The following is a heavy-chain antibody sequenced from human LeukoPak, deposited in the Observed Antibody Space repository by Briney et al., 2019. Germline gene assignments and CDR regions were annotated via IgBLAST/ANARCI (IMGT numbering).Heavy chain of an antibody. D-gene: IGHD2-2*02. CDR2: INPNSGAT. V-gene: IGHV1-2*02. CDR1: GYTFTGYY. CDR3: ARGCSSATCYNAFDL. Sequence: GASVKVSCKTSGYTFTGYYMHWVRQAPGQGLEWMGWINPNSGATKYAQKFQGRVTMTRATSISTAYMELSSLRSDDTALYYCARGCSSATCYNAFDLWGQGTMVTVSS. J-gene: IGHJ3*01.